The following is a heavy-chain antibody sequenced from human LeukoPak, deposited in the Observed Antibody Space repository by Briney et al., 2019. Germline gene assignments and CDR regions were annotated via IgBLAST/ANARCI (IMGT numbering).Heavy chain of an antibody. CDR3: ARDQDYGSGRFDY. J-gene: IGHJ4*02. CDR1: GGSFSGYY. Sequence: PSETLSLTCAVYGGSFSGYYWSWIRQPAGKGLEWIGRIYTSGSTNYNPSLKSRVTMSVDTSKNQFSLKLSSVTAADTAVYYCARDQDYGSGRFDYWGQGTLVTVSS. CDR2: IYTSGST. V-gene: IGHV4-4*07. D-gene: IGHD3-10*01.